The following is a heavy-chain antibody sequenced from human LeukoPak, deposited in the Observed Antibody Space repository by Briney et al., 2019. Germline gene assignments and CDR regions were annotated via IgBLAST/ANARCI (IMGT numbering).Heavy chain of an antibody. CDR1: GFTFSSYA. Sequence: PGGTLRLSWAAAGFTFSSYAMNWVRQAPGKGLEWVSAISGSGGTTYYADSVKGRFTISRDNSKNTLYLQRNSLRAADTALYYCAKPAKTDYADYWGQGTLVTVSS. CDR3: AKPAKTDYADY. CDR2: ISGSGGTT. D-gene: IGHD1-14*01. V-gene: IGHV3-23*01. J-gene: IGHJ4*02.